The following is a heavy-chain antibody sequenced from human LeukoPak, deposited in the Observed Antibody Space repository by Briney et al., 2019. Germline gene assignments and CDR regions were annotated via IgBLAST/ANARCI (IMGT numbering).Heavy chain of an antibody. V-gene: IGHV3-21*01. CDR3: ARSIAAFAVAS. CDR1: GIVFSNTA. Sequence: GGSLRLSCAASGIVFSNTAMNWVRQAPGKGLEWVSSISSSSSSYIYYADSVKGRFTISRDNAKNSLYLQMNSLRAEDTAVYYCARSIAAFAVASWGQGTLVTVSS. J-gene: IGHJ5*01. D-gene: IGHD6-6*01. CDR2: ISSSSSSYI.